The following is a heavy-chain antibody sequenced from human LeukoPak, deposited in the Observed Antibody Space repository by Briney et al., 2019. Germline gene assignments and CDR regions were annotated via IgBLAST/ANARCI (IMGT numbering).Heavy chain of an antibody. J-gene: IGHJ6*03. V-gene: IGHV4-59*01. CDR2: IYYSGST. Sequence: PSETLSLTCTVSGGSTSSYYWSWIRQPPGKGLEWIGYIYYSGSTNYNPSLKSRVTISVDTSKNQFSLKLSSVTAADTAVYYCASGKGALYYYYYMDVWGKGTTVTVSS. D-gene: IGHD1-26*01. CDR1: GGSTSSYY. CDR3: ASGKGALYYYYYMDV.